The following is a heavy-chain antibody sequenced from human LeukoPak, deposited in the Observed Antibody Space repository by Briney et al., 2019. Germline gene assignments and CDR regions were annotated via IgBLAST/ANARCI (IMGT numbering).Heavy chain of an antibody. CDR3: ARGYCTNGVCYTWFDS. CDR1: GGTFSSYA. D-gene: IGHD2-8*01. V-gene: IGHV1-69*04. J-gene: IGHJ5*01. CDR2: IIPIFGIA. Sequence: GSSVKVSCKASGGTFSSYAISWVRQAPGQGLEWMGRIIPIFGIANYAQKFQGRVTITADKSTSTAYMELSSLRSEDTAVYYCARGYCTNGVCYTWFDSWGQGTLVTVSS.